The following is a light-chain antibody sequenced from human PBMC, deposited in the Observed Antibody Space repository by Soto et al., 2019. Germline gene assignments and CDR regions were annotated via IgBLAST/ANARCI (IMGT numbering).Light chain of an antibody. CDR2: DAS. V-gene: IGKV3-20*01. CDR3: QQYGSSPRT. Sequence: EIVLTQSPGTLSLSPGERATLSCRASQSVSSSYLAWYQQKPGQAPRLLIYDASSRATGIPDRFSGSGSGTDFTLTISRLEPEDYAVYYCQQYGSSPRTFGQGTMVDI. J-gene: IGKJ1*01. CDR1: QSVSSSY.